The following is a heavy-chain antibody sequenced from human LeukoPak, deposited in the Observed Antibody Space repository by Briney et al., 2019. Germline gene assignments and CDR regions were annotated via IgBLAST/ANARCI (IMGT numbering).Heavy chain of an antibody. CDR2: ISSSSSYT. CDR3: ASDPRTSGVYSD. Sequence: PGGSLRLSCAASGFTFSDYYMGWIRQAPGKGLEWVSDISSSSSYTNYADSVKGRFTISRDNAKNSLYLQMNSLRAEDTAVYNCASDPRTSGVYSDWGQGTLVTVSS. CDR1: GFTFSDYY. J-gene: IGHJ4*02. V-gene: IGHV3-11*06. D-gene: IGHD3-22*01.